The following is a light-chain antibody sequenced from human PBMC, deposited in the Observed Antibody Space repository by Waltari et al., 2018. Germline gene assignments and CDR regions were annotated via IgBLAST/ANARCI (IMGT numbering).Light chain of an antibody. CDR3: QQRSNWPPL. CDR1: QSVSSY. CDR2: DAS. Sequence: EIVLTQSPATLSLSPGERATPSCRASQSVSSYLAWYQQKPGQAPRLLIYDASNRATGIPARFSGSGSGTDFTLTISSLEPEDFAVYYCQQRSNWPPLFGQGTRLEIK. J-gene: IGKJ5*01. V-gene: IGKV3-11*01.